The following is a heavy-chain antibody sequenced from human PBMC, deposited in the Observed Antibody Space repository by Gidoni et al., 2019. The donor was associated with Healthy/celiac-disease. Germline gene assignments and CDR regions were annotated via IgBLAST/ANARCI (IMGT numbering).Heavy chain of an antibody. Sequence: EVQLLKSGGGLVHPGGTRRLCGAAYGVTCSSYAMSWLRQAPGKGLEWVSSIVGSGCSKYDAASVKGRFNISRDNSKNTLYLQMDSLRAEDSAVYYCAKGEVLLGDFDYWGQGTLVTVSS. CDR1: GVTCSSYA. V-gene: IGHV3-23*01. CDR2: IVGSGCSK. D-gene: IGHD1-26*01. CDR3: AKGEVLLGDFDY. J-gene: IGHJ4*02.